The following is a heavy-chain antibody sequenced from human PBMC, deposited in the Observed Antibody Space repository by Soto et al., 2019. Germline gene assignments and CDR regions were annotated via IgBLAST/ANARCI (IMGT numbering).Heavy chain of an antibody. CDR1: GFTFNNHA. Sequence: EVQLLESGGGIVQPGGSLRLSCAASGFTFNNHAMHWVRQAQGKGLEWLASVIGSGAETYYAGSVQGRFGISRDNSKNTLYRQMNSLSADDSAIYYCAREESSRRFARAYWGQGTLVTVSS. CDR3: AREESSRRFARAY. J-gene: IGHJ4*02. V-gene: IGHV3-23*01. CDR2: VIGSGAET. D-gene: IGHD6-13*01.